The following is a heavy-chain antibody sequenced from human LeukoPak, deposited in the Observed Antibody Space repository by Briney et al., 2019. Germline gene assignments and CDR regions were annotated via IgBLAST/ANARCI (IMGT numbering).Heavy chain of an antibody. CDR1: GYSISSGYY. CDR3: ARDWAPGIDP. D-gene: IGHD3-16*01. CDR2: INHSGST. J-gene: IGHJ5*02. Sequence: PSETLSLTCTVSGYSISSGYYWGWIRQPPGKGLEWIGEINHSGSTNYNPSLKSRVTISVDTSKNQFSLKLSSVTAADTAVYYCARDWAPGIDPWGQGTLVTVSS. V-gene: IGHV4-38-2*02.